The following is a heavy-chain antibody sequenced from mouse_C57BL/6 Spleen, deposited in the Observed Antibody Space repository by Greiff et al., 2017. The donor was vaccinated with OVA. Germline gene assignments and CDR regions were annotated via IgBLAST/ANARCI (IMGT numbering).Heavy chain of an antibody. V-gene: IGHV1-82*01. CDR2: IYPGDGDT. CDR3: ARHHGSYWYFDV. CDR1: GYAFSSSW. J-gene: IGHJ1*03. Sequence: ESGPELVKPGASVKISCKASGYAFSSSWMNWVKQRPGKGLEWIGRIYPGDGDTNYNGKFKGKATLTADKSSSTAYMQLSSLTSEDSAVYFCARHHGSYWYFDVWGTGTTVTVSS. D-gene: IGHD1-1*01.